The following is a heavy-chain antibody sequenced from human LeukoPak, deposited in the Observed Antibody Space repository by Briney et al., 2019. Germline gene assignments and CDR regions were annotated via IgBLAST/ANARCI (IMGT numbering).Heavy chain of an antibody. V-gene: IGHV3-23*01. CDR1: GFTFSNVW. J-gene: IGHJ4*02. D-gene: IGHD6-19*01. CDR3: AKDGYTEWLGLYYFDY. CDR2: ISGSGGST. Sequence: GGSLRLSCSASGFTFSNVWMSWVRQAPGKGLEWVSAISGSGGSTYYADSVKGRFTISRDNSKNTLYLQMNSLRAEDTALYYCAKDGYTEWLGLYYFDYWGQGTLVTVSS.